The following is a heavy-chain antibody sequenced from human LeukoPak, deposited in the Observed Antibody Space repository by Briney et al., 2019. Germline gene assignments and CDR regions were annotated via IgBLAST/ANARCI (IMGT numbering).Heavy chain of an antibody. Sequence: GGSLRLSCAASGFTFSSYEMNWVRQAPGKGLEGVSYISSSGSTIYYADSVKGRFTISRDNAKNSLYLQMNSLRAEDTAVYYCARCVGLWSYEFDYWGQGTLVTVSS. CDR1: GFTFSSYE. D-gene: IGHD5-18*01. CDR3: ARCVGLWSYEFDY. CDR2: ISSSGSTI. V-gene: IGHV3-48*03. J-gene: IGHJ4*02.